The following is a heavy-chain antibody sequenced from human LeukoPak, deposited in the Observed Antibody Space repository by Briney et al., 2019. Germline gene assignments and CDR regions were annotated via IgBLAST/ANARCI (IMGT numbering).Heavy chain of an antibody. V-gene: IGHV4-39*01. CDR1: GVSISSSRYY. J-gene: IGHJ5*02. Sequence: PSETLSLTCTVSGVSISSSRYYWGRIRQAPGKGLDWNECFYYSGSTYYTPSLKSRITISVDTSKNPFSLNLIPTTAADTSVYYCAVTPGGWELQNWFDPWGEGTLVTVSS. CDR2: FYYSGST. CDR3: AVTPGGWELQNWFDP. D-gene: IGHD1-26*01.